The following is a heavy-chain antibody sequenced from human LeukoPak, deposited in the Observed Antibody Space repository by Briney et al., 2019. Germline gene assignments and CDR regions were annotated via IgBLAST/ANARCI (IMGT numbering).Heavy chain of an antibody. D-gene: IGHD2-15*01. J-gene: IGHJ4*02. V-gene: IGHV4-34*01. Sequence: SETLSLTCAVYGGSFSGYYWSWIRQPPGKGLEWIGEINHSGSTNYNPSLKSRVTISVDTSKNQFSLKLSSVTAADTAVYYCARLTEVVAAGGYYSDYWGQGTLVTVSS. CDR2: INHSGST. CDR3: ARLTEVVAAGGYYSDY. CDR1: GGSFSGYY.